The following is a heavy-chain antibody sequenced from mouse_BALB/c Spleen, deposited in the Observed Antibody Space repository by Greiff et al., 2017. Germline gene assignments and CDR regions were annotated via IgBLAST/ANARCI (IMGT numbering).Heavy chain of an antibody. J-gene: IGHJ4*01. Sequence: EVKLMESGGGLVKPGGSLKLSCAASGFTFSSYAMSWVRQTPEKRLEWVATISSGGSYTYYPDSVKGRFTISRDNAKNTLYLQMSSLRSEDTAMYYCARITGDFDYWGQGTSVTVSS. D-gene: IGHD4-1*01. CDR1: GFTFSSYA. CDR3: ARITGDFDY. V-gene: IGHV5-9-3*01. CDR2: ISSGGSYT.